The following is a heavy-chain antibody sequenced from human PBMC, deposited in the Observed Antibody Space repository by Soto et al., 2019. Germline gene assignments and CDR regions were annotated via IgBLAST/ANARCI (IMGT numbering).Heavy chain of an antibody. CDR1: GFTFSSYA. J-gene: IGHJ3*02. CDR2: ISGSGGST. D-gene: IGHD6-6*01. V-gene: IGHV3-23*01. CDR3: AKVAMSIAAPAASGAFDI. Sequence: GGSLRLSCAASGFTFSSYAMSWVRQAPGKGLEWVSAISGSGGSTYYADSVKGRFTISRENSKNTLYLQMNSLRAEDTAVYYCAKVAMSIAAPAASGAFDIWGQGTMVTVSS.